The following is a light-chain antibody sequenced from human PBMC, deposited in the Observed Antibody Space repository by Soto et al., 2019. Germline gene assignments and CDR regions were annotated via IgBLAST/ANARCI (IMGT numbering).Light chain of an antibody. V-gene: IGLV2-14*01. J-gene: IGLJ2*01. CDR1: SSDVGGYNF. CDR2: DVS. Sequence: QSVLTQPASLSGSPGQSITISCTGTSSDVGGYNFVSWYQQHPGKAPKLMIYDVSNRPSGVSTRFSGSKSGNMASLTISGLQSEDEAEYYCSSYTSSSTLGVFGGGTKLTVL. CDR3: SSYTSSSTLGV.